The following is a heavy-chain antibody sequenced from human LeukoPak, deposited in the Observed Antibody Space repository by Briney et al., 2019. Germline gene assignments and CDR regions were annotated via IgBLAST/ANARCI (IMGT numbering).Heavy chain of an antibody. J-gene: IGHJ4*02. CDR2: ISYDGSNK. Sequence: GGSLRLSCAASGFTFSSYGMHWVRQAPGKGLEWVAVISYDGSNKYYADSVKGRFTISRDNSKNTLYLQMNSLRAEDTAVYYCVAPDYDILTGLDYWGQGTLVTVSS. D-gene: IGHD3-9*01. CDR1: GFTFSSYG. V-gene: IGHV3-30*03. CDR3: VAPDYDILTGLDY.